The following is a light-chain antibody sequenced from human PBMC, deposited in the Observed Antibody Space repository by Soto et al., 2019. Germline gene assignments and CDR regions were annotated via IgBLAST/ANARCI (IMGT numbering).Light chain of an antibody. CDR3: QQYNSYSPWT. Sequence: DIPMNQSPSTLTASVGDRVTITCRASQSISSWLAWYQQKPGKAPKLLIYDASSLESGVPSRFSGSGSGTEFTLTISSLQPDDFATYYCQQYNSYSPWTFGQGTKV. V-gene: IGKV1-5*01. CDR2: DAS. CDR1: QSISSW. J-gene: IGKJ1*01.